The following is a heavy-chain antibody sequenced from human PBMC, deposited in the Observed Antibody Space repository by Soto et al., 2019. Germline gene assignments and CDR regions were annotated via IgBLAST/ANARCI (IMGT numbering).Heavy chain of an antibody. CDR1: GFTLSSHW. J-gene: IGHJ6*02. CDR2: INSDESST. V-gene: IGHV3-74*01. D-gene: IGHD2-2*01. CDR3: ARAIVVVPAARNGLDV. Sequence: PGGSLRLSCAASGFTLSSHWMHWVRQAPGKGLVWVSRINSDESSTSYADSVKGRFTISRDNAKNTLYLQMNSLRAEDTAVYYCARAIVVVPAARNGLDVWGQGTTVTVSS.